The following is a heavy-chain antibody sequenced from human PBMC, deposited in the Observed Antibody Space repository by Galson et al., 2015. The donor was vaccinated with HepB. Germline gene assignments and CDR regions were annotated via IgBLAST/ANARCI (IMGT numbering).Heavy chain of an antibody. CDR3: AKALSLGIAAPPGPY. V-gene: IGHV3-30*18. CDR1: GFTFSSYG. D-gene: IGHD6-13*01. J-gene: IGHJ4*02. Sequence: SLRLSCAASGFTFSSYGMHWVRQAPGKGLEWVAVISYDGSNKYYADSVKGRFTISRDNSKNTLYLQMNSLRAEDTAVYYCAKALSLGIAAPPGPYWGQGTLVTVSS. CDR2: ISYDGSNK.